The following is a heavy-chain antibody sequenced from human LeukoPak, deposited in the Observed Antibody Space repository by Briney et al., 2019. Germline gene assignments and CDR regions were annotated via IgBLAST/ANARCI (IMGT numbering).Heavy chain of an antibody. D-gene: IGHD3-22*01. CDR1: GFTFSGFW. CDR2: INSDGSEG. Sequence: GGSLRLSCAVSGFTFSGFWMSWSRQAPGKGLEWVASINSDGSEGYYADVVKGRFTISRDNAKNSLYLQINSLRAEDTAVYYCTRAGRSSGFDHWGQGTLVTVSS. CDR3: TRAGRSSGFDH. J-gene: IGHJ4*02. V-gene: IGHV3-7*03.